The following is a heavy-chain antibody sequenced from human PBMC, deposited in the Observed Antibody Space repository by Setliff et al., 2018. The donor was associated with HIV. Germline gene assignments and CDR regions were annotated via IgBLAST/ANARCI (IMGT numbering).Heavy chain of an antibody. V-gene: IGHV4-34*01. CDR3: VASSSWSCRLNY. D-gene: IGHD2-2*01. J-gene: IGHJ4*02. CDR1: GGSFSGY. CDR2: INHSGNT. Sequence: SETLSLTCAVYGGSFSGYWSWIRQSPGKGLEWLGGINHSGNTHYDPSLKSRLTISIDTSKKQFSLKLTSVTAADAAIYYCVASSSWSCRLNYWGQGTLVTVS.